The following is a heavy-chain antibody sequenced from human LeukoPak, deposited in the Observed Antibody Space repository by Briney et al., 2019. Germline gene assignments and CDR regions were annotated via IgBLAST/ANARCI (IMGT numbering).Heavy chain of an antibody. CDR1: GYTFTSNY. D-gene: IGHD3-22*01. V-gene: IGHV1-46*01. Sequence: ASVKVSCKAFGYTFTSNYMHWVRQAPGQGPEWMGVISPSGGSTTYAQKFQGRVTITADESTSTAYMELSSLRSEDTAVYYCARTHDSHAFDIWGQGTMVTVSS. CDR3: ARTHDSHAFDI. CDR2: ISPSGGST. J-gene: IGHJ3*02.